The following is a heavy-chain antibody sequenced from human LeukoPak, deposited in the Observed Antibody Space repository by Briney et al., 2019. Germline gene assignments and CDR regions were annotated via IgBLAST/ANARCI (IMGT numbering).Heavy chain of an antibody. V-gene: IGHV1-8*01. D-gene: IGHD3/OR15-3a*01. CDR2: MKPDSGDT. J-gene: IGHJ4*02. CDR1: GNTFTSED. CDR3: AGGLGLDGPFEY. Sequence: ASVKVSCXASGNTFTSEDINWVRLAPGQGLEWMGWMKPDSGDTGYAQMLQGRVSMTTNTSIGTVYMELSSLTSEDTAVYSCAGGLGLDGPFEYWGQGTLVTVSS.